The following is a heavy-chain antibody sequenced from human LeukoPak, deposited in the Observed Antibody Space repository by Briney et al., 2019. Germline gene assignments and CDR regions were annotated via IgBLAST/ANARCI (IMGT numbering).Heavy chain of an antibody. CDR3: ARDGGYSSHQFNWFDP. Sequence: SVKVSCKASGGTFSSYAISWVRQAPGQGLEWMGGIIPIFGTANYAQKFQGRVTITTDESTSTAYMELSSLRSEDTAVYYCARDGGYSSHQFNWFDPWGQGTLVTVSS. D-gene: IGHD6-19*01. CDR2: IIPIFGTA. J-gene: IGHJ5*02. CDR1: GGTFSSYA. V-gene: IGHV1-69*05.